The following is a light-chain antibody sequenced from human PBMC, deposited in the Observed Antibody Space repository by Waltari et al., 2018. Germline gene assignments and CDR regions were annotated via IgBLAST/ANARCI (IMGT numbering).Light chain of an antibody. CDR3: QVWDSSSDHPV. CDR2: DDS. CDR1: KIESKR. V-gene: IGLV3-21*02. J-gene: IGLJ2*01. Sequence: SYVLTQPPSVSVAPGQTARITCGGNKIESKRVPWYRQKPGQAPVLVVYDDSARPSGIPERFSGSNSGNTATLTISRVEAGDEADYYCQVWDSSSDHPVFGGGTKLTV.